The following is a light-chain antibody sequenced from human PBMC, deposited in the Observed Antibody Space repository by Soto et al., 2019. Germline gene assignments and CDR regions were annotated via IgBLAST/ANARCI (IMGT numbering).Light chain of an antibody. CDR3: AAWDERLKGGM. J-gene: IGLJ3*02. V-gene: IGLV1-44*01. CDR2: GDN. CDR1: SSNIGSNS. Sequence: QSVLIQPPSVSGTPGQRVIISCSGSSSNIGSNSANWYQQLPGTAPGLLIYGDNKRPSRVPDRFSGSKSGTSASLAISGLQSGDEADYYCAAWDERLKGGMFGGGTKLTVL.